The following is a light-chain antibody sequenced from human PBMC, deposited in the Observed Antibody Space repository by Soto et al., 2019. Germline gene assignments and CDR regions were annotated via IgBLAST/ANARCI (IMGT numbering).Light chain of an antibody. J-gene: IGLJ1*01. Sequence: VLTQPPSVSGAPGHRITISCPGSSSNIGAGYDVHWYQQLPGTAPKLLIYGNSNRPSGVPDRFSGSKSGTSASLAITGLQAEDEADYYCQSYDSSLSGYVFGTGTKVTVL. CDR3: QSYDSSLSGYV. V-gene: IGLV1-40*01. CDR1: SSNIGAGYD. CDR2: GNS.